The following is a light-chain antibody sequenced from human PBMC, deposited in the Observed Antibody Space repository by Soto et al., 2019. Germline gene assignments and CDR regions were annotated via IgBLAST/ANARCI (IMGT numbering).Light chain of an antibody. J-gene: IGLJ1*01. CDR1: SSDVGGYDY. CDR2: EVT. Sequence: QSVLTQPPSASGSPGQSVTISCTGTSSDVGGYDYVSWYQQHPGKAPKLMIYEVTIRPSGVSDRFSGSKSGNTASLIVSGLQAEDEADYYCSSYTGGNPSDVFGTGTKVTVL. V-gene: IGLV2-8*01. CDR3: SSYTGGNPSDV.